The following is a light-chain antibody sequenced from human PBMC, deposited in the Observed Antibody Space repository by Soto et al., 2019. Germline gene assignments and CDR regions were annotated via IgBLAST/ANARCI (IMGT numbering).Light chain of an antibody. CDR1: SSDVGGYNY. J-gene: IGLJ1*01. V-gene: IGLV2-14*01. Sequence: QSALTQPASVSGSPGQSITISCTGASSDVGGYNYVSWYQQYPGKAPKLIIYGVSSRPSGVSNRFSGSKSGNTASLTISGLQAEDEADYYCSSYASSNTYVFGTGTKVTVL. CDR2: GVS. CDR3: SSYASSNTYV.